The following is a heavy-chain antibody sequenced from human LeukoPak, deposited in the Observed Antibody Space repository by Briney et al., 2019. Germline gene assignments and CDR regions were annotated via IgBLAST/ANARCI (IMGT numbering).Heavy chain of an antibody. CDR2: ISPSGGSI. D-gene: IGHD3-22*01. J-gene: IGHJ4*02. Sequence: ASVKVSFKASGYTFTSYYMHWVRQAPGQGLEWMGIISPSGGSISYAQKFQGRVTMTRDTSTSTVYMELSSLRSEDTAVYYCARSFGYYDSSGYGLGHYFDYWGQGTLVTVSS. CDR1: GYTFTSYY. CDR3: ARSFGYYDSSGYGLGHYFDY. V-gene: IGHV1-46*01.